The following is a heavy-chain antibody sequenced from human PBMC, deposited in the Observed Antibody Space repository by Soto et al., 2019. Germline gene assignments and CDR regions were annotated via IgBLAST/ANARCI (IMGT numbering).Heavy chain of an antibody. CDR2: IIPIFGTA. D-gene: IGHD3-22*01. CDR1: GGTFSSYA. Sequence: QVQLVQSGAEVKKPGSSVKVSCKASGGTFSSYAISWVRQAPGQGLEWMGGIIPIFGTANYAQKFLGRVTITADESTSTAYMELSSLRSEDTAVYYCARGDDSSGYYYAYYYYGMDVWGQGTTVTVSS. CDR3: ARGDDSSGYYYAYYYYGMDV. V-gene: IGHV1-69*01. J-gene: IGHJ6*02.